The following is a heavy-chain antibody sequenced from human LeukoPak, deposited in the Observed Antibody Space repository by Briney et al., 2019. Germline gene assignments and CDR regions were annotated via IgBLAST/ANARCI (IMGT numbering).Heavy chain of an antibody. Sequence: GGSLRLSCAASGFTFRDYYMSWIRQAPGKGLEWVSYISSSDSTIYYADSVKGRFTVSRDNAKNSLYLQMNSLRAEDTAVYYCAACLTYYYDSSGYYAPDYWGQGTLVTVSS. V-gene: IGHV3-11*04. CDR3: AACLTYYYDSSGYYAPDY. J-gene: IGHJ4*02. D-gene: IGHD3-22*01. CDR2: ISSSDSTI. CDR1: GFTFRDYY.